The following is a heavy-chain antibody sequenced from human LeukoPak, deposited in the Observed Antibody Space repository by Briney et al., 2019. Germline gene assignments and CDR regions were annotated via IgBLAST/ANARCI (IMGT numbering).Heavy chain of an antibody. CDR2: ISPYNGNT. V-gene: IGHV1-18*01. CDR3: ARSITMIRGVHDAFDF. J-gene: IGHJ3*01. Sequence: ASVKVSCKPSGYTFTSYGISWVRQAPGQGLEWMGWISPYNGNTNYAQKIQGRVTMTTDTSTSTAYMELRGLRSDDTAVYYCARSITMIRGVHDAFDFWGQGTMVTVSS. CDR1: GYTFTSYG. D-gene: IGHD3-10*01.